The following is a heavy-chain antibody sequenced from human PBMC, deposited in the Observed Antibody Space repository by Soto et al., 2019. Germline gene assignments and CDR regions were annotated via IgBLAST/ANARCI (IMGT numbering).Heavy chain of an antibody. D-gene: IGHD6-19*01. J-gene: IGHJ6*02. CDR3: ARRQWLVGGYYYGMDV. V-gene: IGHV1-18*01. CDR2: NSAYNGNT. Sequence: ASVKVSCKASGYTFTNYGISWVRQAPGQGLEWMGWNSAYNGNTNYAQKLQGRVTMTTDTSTSTAYMELRSPRSGDTAVYYCARRQWLVGGYYYGMDVWGQGTTVTVSS. CDR1: GYTFTNYG.